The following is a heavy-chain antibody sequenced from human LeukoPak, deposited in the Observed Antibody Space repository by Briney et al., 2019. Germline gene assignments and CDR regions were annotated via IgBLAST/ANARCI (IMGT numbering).Heavy chain of an antibody. Sequence: GGSLRLSCAASGFTFSSYEMNWVRQAPGKGLEWVGRIKSKTDGGTTDYAAPVKGRFTISRDDSKNTLYLQMNSLKTEDTAVYYCTGFGGSGSYYIKDYWGQGTLVTVSS. J-gene: IGHJ4*02. CDR1: GFTFSSYE. V-gene: IGHV3-15*01. D-gene: IGHD3-10*01. CDR2: IKSKTDGGTT. CDR3: TGFGGSGSYYIKDY.